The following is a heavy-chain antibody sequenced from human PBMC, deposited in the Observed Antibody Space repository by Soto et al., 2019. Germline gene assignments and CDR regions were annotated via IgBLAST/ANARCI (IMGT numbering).Heavy chain of an antibody. Sequence: SGPKLVNPTQTLTLTFSFSGFSLSTSGMCVSWIRQPPGKALEWLARIDWDDDEYYSTSMKTRLTISKDTSKNLVILTMTNMDPTDTAKYYCARTLGSSTLDYWGQGTLVTVSS. D-gene: IGHD6-13*01. J-gene: IGHJ4*02. CDR3: ARTLGSSTLDY. CDR2: IDWDDDE. CDR1: GFSLSTSGMC. V-gene: IGHV2-70*11.